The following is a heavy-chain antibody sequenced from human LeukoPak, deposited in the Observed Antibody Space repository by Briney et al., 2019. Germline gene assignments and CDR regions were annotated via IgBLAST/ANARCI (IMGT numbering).Heavy chain of an antibody. CDR3: AKDLSFMRSGYYAYNWFDP. CDR1: GFTFSSYA. CDR2: ISGSGGST. J-gene: IGHJ5*02. D-gene: IGHD3-3*01. V-gene: IGHV3-23*01. Sequence: QSGGPLRLSCAASGFTFSSYAMSWVRQAPGKGLEWVSAISGSGGSTYYADSVKGRFAISRDNSKNTLYLQMNSLRAEDTAVYYCAKDLSFMRSGYYAYNWFDPWGQGTLVTVSS.